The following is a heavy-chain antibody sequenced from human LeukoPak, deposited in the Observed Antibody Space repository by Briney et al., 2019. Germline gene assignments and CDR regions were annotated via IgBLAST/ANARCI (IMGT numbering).Heavy chain of an antibody. CDR3: ARVQQLVSGFDY. J-gene: IGHJ4*02. CDR1: GYTFTIYV. CDR2: ISAYNGNT. D-gene: IGHD6-13*01. Sequence: ASVTVSCTASGYTFTIYVISWLRQAPGQGLEWMGWISAYNGNTNYAQKLQGRVTMTTDTSTSTAYMDLRSLRSDDTAVFYCARVQQLVSGFDYWGQGTLVTVSS. V-gene: IGHV1-18*01.